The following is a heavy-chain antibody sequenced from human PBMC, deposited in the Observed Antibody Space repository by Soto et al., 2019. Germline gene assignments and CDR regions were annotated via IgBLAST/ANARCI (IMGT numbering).Heavy chain of an antibody. V-gene: IGHV1-3*01. CDR3: ARRYKSAGWLET. J-gene: IGHJ5*02. CDR2: INPATGNT. D-gene: IGHD1-20*01. CDR1: GYTFATYA. Sequence: GASVKVSCKASGYTFATYAIHWVRQAPGEGLEWMGWINPATGNTEYSEKFQDRVTLTRDTSATTAYMELRGLRFEDTAVYYCARRYKSAGWLETGAQGTLFTVPS.